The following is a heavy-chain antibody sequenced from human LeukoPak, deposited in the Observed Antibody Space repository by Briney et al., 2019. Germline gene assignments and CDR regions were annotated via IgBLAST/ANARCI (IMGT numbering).Heavy chain of an antibody. Sequence: ASVKVSCKASGGTFSSSAISWVRQTPGQGLEWMGRIIPILGIANYAQKFQGRVTITAGKSTSTAYMELSSLRSEDTAVYYCARDNGDYYYYGMDVWGQGTTVTVSS. CDR1: GGTFSSSA. CDR3: ARDNGDYYYYGMDV. V-gene: IGHV1-69*04. D-gene: IGHD4-17*01. J-gene: IGHJ6*02. CDR2: IIPILGIA.